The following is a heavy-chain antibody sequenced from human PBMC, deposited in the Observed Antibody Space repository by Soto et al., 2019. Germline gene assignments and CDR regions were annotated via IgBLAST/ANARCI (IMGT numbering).Heavy chain of an antibody. CDR3: ARDPQNSNWFDP. CDR1: GYSISSGYY. D-gene: IGHD1-7*01. V-gene: IGHV4-38-2*02. Sequence: SETLSLTCAVSGYSISSGYYWGWIRQPPGKGLEWIGSIYHSGSTYYNPSLKSRVTISVDTSKNQFSLKLSSVTAADTAVYYCARDPQNSNWFDPWGQGTLVTVSS. J-gene: IGHJ5*02. CDR2: IYHSGST.